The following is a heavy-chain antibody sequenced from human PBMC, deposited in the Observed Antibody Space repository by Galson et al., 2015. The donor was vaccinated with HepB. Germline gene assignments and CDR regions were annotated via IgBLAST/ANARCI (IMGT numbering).Heavy chain of an antibody. CDR3: ARDGGGPRWELLQFAFDI. Sequence: SVKVSCKASGYTFTNYVITWVRQAPGQGLEWMGWISAYNGNTNYAQKLQGRVTMTTDTSTSTAYMELRSLRSDDTAVYYCARDGGGPRWELLQFAFDIWGQGTMVTVSS. D-gene: IGHD1-26*01. J-gene: IGHJ3*02. V-gene: IGHV1-18*04. CDR1: GYTFTNYV. CDR2: ISAYNGNT.